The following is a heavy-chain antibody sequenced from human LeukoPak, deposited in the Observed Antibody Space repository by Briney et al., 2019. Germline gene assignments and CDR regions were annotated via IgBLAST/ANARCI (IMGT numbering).Heavy chain of an antibody. CDR1: GFTFSSYW. D-gene: IGHD4-11*01. CDR3: ARDRDYSHSFDY. J-gene: IGHJ4*02. V-gene: IGHV3-48*04. CDR2: ISSSGSTI. Sequence: GGSLRLSCAASGFTFSSYWMSWVRQAPGKGLEWVSYISSSGSTIYYADSVKGRFTISRDNAKNSLYLQMNSLRAEDTAVYYCARDRDYSHSFDYWGQGTLVTVSS.